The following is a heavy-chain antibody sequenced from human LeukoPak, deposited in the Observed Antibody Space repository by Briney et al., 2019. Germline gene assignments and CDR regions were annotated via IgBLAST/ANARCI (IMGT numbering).Heavy chain of an antibody. Sequence: ASVKVSCKASGGTFSSYAISWVRQAPGQGLEWMGWISAYNGNTNYAQKLQGRVTMTADTSTSTAYMELRSLRSDDTAVYYCARGGSVVVVAALDYWGQGTLVTVSS. CDR3: ARGGSVVVVAALDY. D-gene: IGHD2-15*01. CDR2: ISAYNGNT. V-gene: IGHV1-18*01. CDR1: GGTFSSYA. J-gene: IGHJ4*02.